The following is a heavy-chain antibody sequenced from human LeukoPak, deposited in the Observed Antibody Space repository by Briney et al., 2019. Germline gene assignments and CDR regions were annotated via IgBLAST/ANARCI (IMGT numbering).Heavy chain of an antibody. CDR2: ISYDGSNK. Sequence: GGSLRLSCAASGFTFSSYSMNWVRQAPGKGLEWVAVISYDGSNKYYADSVKGRFTISRDNSKNTLYLQMNSLRAEDTAVYYCAKDGGSSSWYIDYWGQGTLVTVSS. J-gene: IGHJ4*02. CDR3: AKDGGSSSWYIDY. D-gene: IGHD6-13*01. V-gene: IGHV3-30-3*01. CDR1: GFTFSSYS.